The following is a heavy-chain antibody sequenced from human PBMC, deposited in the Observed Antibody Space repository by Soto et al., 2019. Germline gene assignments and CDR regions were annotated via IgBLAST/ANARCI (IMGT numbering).Heavy chain of an antibody. V-gene: IGHV4-38-2*02. CDR3: ARVLSLGSTWYFDY. D-gene: IGHD6-13*01. J-gene: IGHJ4*02. Sequence: TSETLSLTCTVSGYSISSGSYWAWIRQPPGKGLEWIGSSHHGGGTYYNPSLKSRVTISVDTSKNQLSLKLTSVAAADAAVYYCARVLSLGSTWYFDYWGQGTQVTVSS. CDR1: GYSISSGSY. CDR2: SHHGGGT.